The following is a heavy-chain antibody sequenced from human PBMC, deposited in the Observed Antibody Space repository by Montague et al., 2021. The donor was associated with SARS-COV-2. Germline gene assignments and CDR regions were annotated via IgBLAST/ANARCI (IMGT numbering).Heavy chain of an antibody. V-gene: IGHV3-33*01. D-gene: IGHD4-11*01. CDR1: GFTFTSYA. CDR2: TWSDGSSK. CDR3: ARGPTGWDPFDI. Sequence: SLRLSCAASGFTFTSYAMNWVRQAPGKGLEWVAATWSDGSSKYYADSVKGRFTISRDNSKNTLYLQMNGLRAEDTAVYYCARGPTGWDPFDIWGQGTMVTVSS. J-gene: IGHJ3*02.